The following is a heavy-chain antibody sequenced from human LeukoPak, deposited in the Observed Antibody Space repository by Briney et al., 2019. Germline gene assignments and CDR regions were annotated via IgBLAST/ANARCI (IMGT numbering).Heavy chain of an antibody. D-gene: IGHD1-26*01. CDR1: GYSFTSYW. Sequence: GESLQISCKGSGYSFTSYWIGWVRQMPGKGLEWMGIIYPGDSDTRYSPSFQGQVTISADNFISTAYLQWSSLKASDTAMYYCARRIVGATFHFDYWGQGTLVTVSS. J-gene: IGHJ4*02. CDR2: IYPGDSDT. CDR3: ARRIVGATFHFDY. V-gene: IGHV5-51*01.